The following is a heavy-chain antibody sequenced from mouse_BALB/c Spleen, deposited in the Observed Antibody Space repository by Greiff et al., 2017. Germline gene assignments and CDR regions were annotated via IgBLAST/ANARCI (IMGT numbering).Heavy chain of an antibody. V-gene: IGHV2-2*02. CDR2: IWSGGST. Sequence: QVQLQQSGPGLVQPSQSLSITCTVSGFSLTSYGVHWVRQSPGKGLEWLGVIWSGGSTDYNAAFISSLSISKDNSKSQVFFKMNSLQANDTAIYDCARLLDWFAYWGQGTLVTVSA. CDR3: ARLLDWFAY. CDR1: GFSLTSYG. J-gene: IGHJ3*01. D-gene: IGHD1-1*01.